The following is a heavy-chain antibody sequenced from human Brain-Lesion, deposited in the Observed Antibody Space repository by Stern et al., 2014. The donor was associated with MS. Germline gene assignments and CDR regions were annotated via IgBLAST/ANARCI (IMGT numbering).Heavy chain of an antibody. V-gene: IGHV3-43D*03. D-gene: IGHD2-21*01. CDR2: ITWDGGST. J-gene: IGHJ4*02. CDR3: AGGLGF. CDR1: GFPFADYP. Sequence: EVQLEESGGVVVQPGGSLRLSCAASGFPFADYPMPWVRQPPGKGLEWVSLITWDGGSTSYTDSVKGRFSISRDNRKSFLYLQMNSLRPEDTALYYCAGGLGFWGRGTLVTVSS.